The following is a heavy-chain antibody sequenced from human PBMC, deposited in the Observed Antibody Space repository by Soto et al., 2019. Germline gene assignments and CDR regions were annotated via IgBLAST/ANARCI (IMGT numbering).Heavy chain of an antibody. J-gene: IGHJ3*02. D-gene: IGHD2-15*01. CDR1: GGTFSSYA. Sequence: ASVKVSCKASGGTFSSYAISWVRQAPGQGLEWMGGIIPIFGTANYAQKFQGRVTITADESTSTAYMELSSLRSEDTAVYYCARPIRRIIGAFDIWGQGTMVTVSS. CDR2: IIPIFGTA. CDR3: ARPIRRIIGAFDI. V-gene: IGHV1-69*13.